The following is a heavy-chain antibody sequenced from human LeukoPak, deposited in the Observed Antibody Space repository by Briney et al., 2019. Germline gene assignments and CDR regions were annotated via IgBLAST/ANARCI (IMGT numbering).Heavy chain of an antibody. CDR3: AKSAVGATLYYYYMDV. CDR1: GFTFISSYA. V-gene: IGHV3-23*01. CDR2: ISGSGGST. Sequence: GGSLRLSCAASGFTFISSYAMSWVRLAPGKGLEWVSAISGSGGSTYYADSVKGRFTISRDNSKNTLYLQMNSLRAEDTAVYYCAKSAVGATLYYYYMDVWGKGTTVTVPS. D-gene: IGHD1-26*01. J-gene: IGHJ6*03.